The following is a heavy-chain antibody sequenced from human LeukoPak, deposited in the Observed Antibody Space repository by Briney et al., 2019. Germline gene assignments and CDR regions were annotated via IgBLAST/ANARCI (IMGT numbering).Heavy chain of an antibody. V-gene: IGHV5-51*01. D-gene: IGHD2-2*01. J-gene: IGHJ4*02. CDR2: IFAADSDT. Sequence: GESLKISCKGSGYGFTSFWIAWVRQMPGKGLEWMGIIFAADSDTRYSPSFQGQVTISADKSINTAYLQWSSLKASDTAMYYCARSMGTSTSWYSIGPSDYWGQGTLVTVSS. CDR1: GYGFTSFW. CDR3: ARSMGTSTSWYSIGPSDY.